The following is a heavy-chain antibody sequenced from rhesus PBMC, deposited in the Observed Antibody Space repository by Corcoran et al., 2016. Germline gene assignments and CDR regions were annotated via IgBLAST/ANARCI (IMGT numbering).Heavy chain of an antibody. CDR1: GGSFSSYW. CDR3: ARFSYWVDHAFDF. D-gene: IGHD3-34*01. J-gene: IGHJ3*01. CDR2: INGNSGST. V-gene: IGHV4-80*01. Sequence: QVQLQESGPGLVKPSETLSLTCAVSGGSFSSYWWSWIRQPPGKGLEWIGEINGNSGSTNYNPALKSRVTISKDASKNQFSLKLSAVTAADTAVYYCARFSYWVDHAFDFWGQGLRVTVSS.